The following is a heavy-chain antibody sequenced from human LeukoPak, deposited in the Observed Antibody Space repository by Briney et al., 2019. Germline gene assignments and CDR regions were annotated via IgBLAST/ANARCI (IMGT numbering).Heavy chain of an antibody. Sequence: AGGSLRLSCAASGFTFSSYSMNWVRQAPGKGLEWVSYISSSSSTIYYADSVKGRFTISRDNAKNSLYLQMNSLRAEDTAVYYCARDRGNDRLGYWGQGTLVTVSS. CDR3: ARDRGNDRLGY. CDR1: GFTFSSYS. J-gene: IGHJ4*02. CDR2: ISSSSSTI. V-gene: IGHV3-48*04. D-gene: IGHD3-22*01.